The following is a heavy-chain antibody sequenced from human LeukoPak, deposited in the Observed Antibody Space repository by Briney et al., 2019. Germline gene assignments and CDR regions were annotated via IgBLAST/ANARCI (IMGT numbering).Heavy chain of an antibody. J-gene: IGHJ6*02. CDR2: IWYDGSNK. D-gene: IGHD3-10*01. Sequence: GRSLRLSCAASGFTFSNYDMHWVRQAPGKGLEWVAVIWYDGSNKNYADSVKGRFTISRDNSKNALYLQMNSLRAEDTAVYYCPRAIAESAQYYWYGIDVWG. CDR1: GFTFSNYD. V-gene: IGHV3-33*01. CDR3: PRAIAESAQYYWYGIDV.